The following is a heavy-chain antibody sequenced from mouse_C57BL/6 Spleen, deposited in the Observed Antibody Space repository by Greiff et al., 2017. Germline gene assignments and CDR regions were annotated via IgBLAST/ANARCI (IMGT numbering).Heavy chain of an antibody. CDR3: VRGSSPFDY. CDR2: IRSKSNNYAT. V-gene: IGHV10-1*01. Sequence: EVKLVESGGGLVQPKGSLKLSCAASGFSFNTYAMNWVRQAPGKGLEWVARIRSKSNNYATYYADSVKDRFTISRDDSESMLYLQMNNLKTEDTAMYYCVRGSSPFDYWGQGTTLTVSS. J-gene: IGHJ2*01. CDR1: GFSFNTYA. D-gene: IGHD1-1*01.